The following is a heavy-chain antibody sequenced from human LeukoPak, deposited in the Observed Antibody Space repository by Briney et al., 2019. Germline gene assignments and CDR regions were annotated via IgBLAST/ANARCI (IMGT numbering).Heavy chain of an antibody. CDR1: GGSISSSSYY. CDR2: IYYSGST. CDR3: ARDSSWYWNDAFDI. Sequence: PSETLSLTCTVSGGSISSSSYYWSWIRQPPGKGLEWIGYIYYSGSTNYNPSLKSRVTISVDTSKNQFSLKLSSVTAADTAVYYCARDSSWYWNDAFDIWGQGTMVTVSS. J-gene: IGHJ3*02. D-gene: IGHD6-13*01. V-gene: IGHV4-61*01.